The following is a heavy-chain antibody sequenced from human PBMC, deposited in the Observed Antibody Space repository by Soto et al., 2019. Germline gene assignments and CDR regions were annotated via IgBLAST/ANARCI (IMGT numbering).Heavy chain of an antibody. CDR1: GGSISSSNW. J-gene: IGHJ5*02. CDR3: ASGPRNIAAADMIWFDP. Sequence: PSETLSLTCTVSGGSISSSNWWSWVRQPPGKGLEWIGEIYHSGSTNYNPSLKSRVTISVDKSKNQFSLKLSSVTAADTAVYYCASGPRNIAAADMIWFDPWGQGTXVTVSS. CDR2: IYHSGST. V-gene: IGHV4-4*02. D-gene: IGHD6-13*01.